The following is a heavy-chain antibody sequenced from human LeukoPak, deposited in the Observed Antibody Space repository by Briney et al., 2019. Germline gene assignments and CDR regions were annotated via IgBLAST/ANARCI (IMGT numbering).Heavy chain of an antibody. CDR1: GFTFSSYS. CDR2: ISSSSSYI. J-gene: IGHJ4*02. V-gene: IGHV3-21*01. Sequence: GGSMRLCWAASGFTFSSYSMNWVRQDPVHRLEWVSSISSSSSYIYYADSVKGRFTISRDNAKNSLYLQMNSLRAEDTAVYYCARRLPYFDYWGQGTLVTVSS. CDR3: ARRLPYFDY.